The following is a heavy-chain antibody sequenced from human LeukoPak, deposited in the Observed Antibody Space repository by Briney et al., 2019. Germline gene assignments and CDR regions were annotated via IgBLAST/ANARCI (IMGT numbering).Heavy chain of an antibody. V-gene: IGHV3-21*01. CDR1: GFTFSSYS. Sequence: GGSLRLSCAASGFTFSSYSMNWVRQAPGKGLEWVSSISSSSSYIYYADSVKGRFTISRDNAKSSLYLQMNSLRVEDTAVYYCARDRHIAAAGYYFDYWGQGTLVTVSS. J-gene: IGHJ4*02. CDR3: ARDRHIAAAGYYFDY. CDR2: ISSSSSYI. D-gene: IGHD6-25*01.